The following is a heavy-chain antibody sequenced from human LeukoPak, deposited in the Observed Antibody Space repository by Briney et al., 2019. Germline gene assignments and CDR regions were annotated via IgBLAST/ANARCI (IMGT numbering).Heavy chain of an antibody. J-gene: IGHJ3*02. V-gene: IGHV4-39*07. Sequence: SETLSLTCTVSGGSISSSSYYWGWIRQPPGKGLEWIGSIYYSGSTYYNPSLKSRVTISVDTSKNQFSLKLSSVTAADTAVYYCARGGAAAGTLDAFDIWGQGTMVTVSS. CDR1: GGSISSSSYY. CDR3: ARGGAAAGTLDAFDI. D-gene: IGHD6-13*01. CDR2: IYYSGST.